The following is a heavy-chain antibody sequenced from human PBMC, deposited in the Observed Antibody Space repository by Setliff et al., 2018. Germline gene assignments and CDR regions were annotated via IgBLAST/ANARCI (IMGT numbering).Heavy chain of an antibody. J-gene: IGHJ6*03. Sequence: SETLSLTCAVYGGSFSGYYWSWIRQPPGKGLEWIGEINHSGSTNYNQSLKSRVTISVDTSKNQFSLKLSSVTAADTAVYYCARKSRNIVVVPAAVIYYYYYYMDVWGKGTTVTVSS. D-gene: IGHD2-2*01. V-gene: IGHV4-34*01. CDR2: INHSGST. CDR3: ARKSRNIVVVPAAVIYYYYYYMDV. CDR1: GGSFSGYY.